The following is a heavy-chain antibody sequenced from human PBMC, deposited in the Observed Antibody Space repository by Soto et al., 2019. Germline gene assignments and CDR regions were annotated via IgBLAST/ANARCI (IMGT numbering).Heavy chain of an antibody. D-gene: IGHD6-19*01. J-gene: IGHJ6*02. CDR1: GFTFSSYE. CDR2: ISSSGSTI. Sequence: EVQLVESGGGLVQPGGSLRLSCAASGFTFSSYEMNWVRQAPGKGLEWVSYISSSGSTIYYADSVKGRFTISIDNAKNSLYLQMNSLRAEGTAVYYCARAYSSGWEAVWGQGTTVTVSS. V-gene: IGHV3-48*03. CDR3: ARAYSSGWEAV.